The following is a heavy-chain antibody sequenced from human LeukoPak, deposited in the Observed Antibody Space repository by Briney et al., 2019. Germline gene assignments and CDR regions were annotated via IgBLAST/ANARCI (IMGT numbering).Heavy chain of an antibody. CDR3: AREAEGYCSSTSCYVDAFDI. V-gene: IGHV6-1*01. J-gene: IGHJ3*02. D-gene: IGHD2-2*01. CDR1: GDSVSSNSAA. CDR2: TYYRSKWYN. Sequence: QTLSLTCAISGDSVSSNSAAWNWIRQSPSRGLEWLGRTYYRSKWYNDYAVSVKSRITINPDTSKNQFSLQLNSVTPEDTAVYYCAREAEGYCSSTSCYVDAFDIWGQGTMVTVSS.